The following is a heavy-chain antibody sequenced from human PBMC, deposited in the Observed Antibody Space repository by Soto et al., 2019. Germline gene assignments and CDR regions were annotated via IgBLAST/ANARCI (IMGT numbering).Heavy chain of an antibody. D-gene: IGHD2-2*01. CDR2: TYYRSRWYR. CDR3: ARSPMPLDT. Sequence: SQTLSLTCAISGAIVSSNTTAWNWVRQSPARGLEGLGRTYYRSRWYRYYAPSVKCRITIKSDTSKNQFSLQLNPVTPDNTALYYCARSPMPLDTWGQGILVTVSS. J-gene: IGHJ5*02. V-gene: IGHV6-1*01. CDR1: GAIVSSNTTA.